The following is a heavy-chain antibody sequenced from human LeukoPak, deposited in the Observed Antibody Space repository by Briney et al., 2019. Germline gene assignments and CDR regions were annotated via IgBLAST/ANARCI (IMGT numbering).Heavy chain of an antibody. CDR3: ARDRSPYYYDSSGYYAPGDY. CDR1: GYTFTGYY. V-gene: IGHV1-2*02. CDR2: INPNSGGT. J-gene: IGHJ4*02. D-gene: IGHD3-22*01. Sequence: GASAKVSCKASGYTFTGYYMHWVRQAPGQGLEWMGWINPNSGGTNYAQKFQGRVTMTRDTSISTAYMELSRLRSDDTAVYYCARDRSPYYYDSSGYYAPGDYWGQGTLVTVFS.